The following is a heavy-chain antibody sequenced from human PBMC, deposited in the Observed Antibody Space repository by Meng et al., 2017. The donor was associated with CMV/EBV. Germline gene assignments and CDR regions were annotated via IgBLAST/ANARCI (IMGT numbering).Heavy chain of an antibody. J-gene: IGHJ5*02. D-gene: IGHD6-6*01. CDR1: GYTLPSYY. Sequence: VHSGAEVKKPGASLKVSCKATGYTLPSYYMHWGRQAPGQGLEWMGIINPSGGSTSYAQKFQGRVTMTRDTSTSTVYMELSSLRSEDTAVYYCAREEGIAARSDWFDPWGQGTLVTVSS. V-gene: IGHV1-46*01. CDR3: AREEGIAARSDWFDP. CDR2: INPSGGST.